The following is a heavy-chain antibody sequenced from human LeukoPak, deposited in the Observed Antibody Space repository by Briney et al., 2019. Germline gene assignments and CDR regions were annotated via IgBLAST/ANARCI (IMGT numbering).Heavy chain of an antibody. CDR2: IKSKVDTGTT. J-gene: IGHJ4*02. D-gene: IGHD6-13*01. CDR1: GFTFTNAY. CDR3: TTDAGYSSRWYNY. Sequence: GGSLRLSCAGSGFTFTNAYMTWVRQAPGKGLEWVGRIKSKVDTGTTDYAAPVKGRFSISRDDSTNTVYLQMNSLRTEDTAVYYCTTDAGYSSRWYNYWGQGTLVTVAS. V-gene: IGHV3-15*01.